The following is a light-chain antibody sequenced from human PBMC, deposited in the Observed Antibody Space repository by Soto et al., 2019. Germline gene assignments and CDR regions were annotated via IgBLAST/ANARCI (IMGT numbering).Light chain of an antibody. Sequence: EIVMTQSPATLSVSPGERGTLSCRASQSISSNLAWYQQKPGQSPRLLIYDTSTRTTGIPARFSGSVSGTEFTLPISSLQSEDFAVYYCQQYNNWPPITFCQGTRLEI. CDR2: DTS. V-gene: IGKV3-15*01. J-gene: IGKJ5*01. CDR3: QQYNNWPPIT. CDR1: QSISSN.